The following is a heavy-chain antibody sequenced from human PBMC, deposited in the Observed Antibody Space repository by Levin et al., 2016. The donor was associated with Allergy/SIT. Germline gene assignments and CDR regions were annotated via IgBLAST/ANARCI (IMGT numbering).Heavy chain of an antibody. Sequence: ASVKVSCKASGYTFTSYAMHWVRQAPGQRLEWMGWISAYNGNTNYAQKLQGRVTMTTDTSTSTAYMELRSLRSDDTAVYYCARGSYSSGWYGDAFDIWGQGTMVTVSS. V-gene: IGHV1-18*01. D-gene: IGHD6-19*01. CDR1: GYTFTSYA. CDR3: ARGSYSSGWYGDAFDI. CDR2: ISAYNGNT. J-gene: IGHJ3*02.